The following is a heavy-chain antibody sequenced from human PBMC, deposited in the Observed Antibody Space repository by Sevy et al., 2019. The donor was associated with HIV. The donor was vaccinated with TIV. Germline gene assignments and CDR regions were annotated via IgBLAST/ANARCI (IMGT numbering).Heavy chain of an antibody. CDR2: INAGNGNT. CDR1: GYTFTSYA. CDR3: ARDRGYSNWFDP. V-gene: IGHV1-3*01. Sequence: ASVKVSCKASGYTFTSYAMHWVRQAPGQRLEWMGWINAGNGNTKYSQKFQGRVTITRDTSASTAYMALSSLRSEDTAVYYCARDRGYSNWFDPWGQGTLVTVSS. J-gene: IGHJ5*02. D-gene: IGHD3-22*01.